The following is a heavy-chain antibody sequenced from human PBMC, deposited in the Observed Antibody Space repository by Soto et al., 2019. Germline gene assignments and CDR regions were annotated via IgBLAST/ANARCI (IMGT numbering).Heavy chain of an antibody. CDR2: INHSGST. J-gene: IGHJ6*03. CDR3: ARGRGSFSGLYYYYYYMDV. D-gene: IGHD3-10*01. Sequence: SETLSLTCAVYGGSFSGYYWSWIRQPPGKGLEWIGEINHSGSTNYNPSLKSRVTISVETSKNQFSLKLSSVTAADTAVYYCARGRGSFSGLYYYYYYMDVWGKGTTVTVSS. CDR1: GGSFSGYY. V-gene: IGHV4-34*01.